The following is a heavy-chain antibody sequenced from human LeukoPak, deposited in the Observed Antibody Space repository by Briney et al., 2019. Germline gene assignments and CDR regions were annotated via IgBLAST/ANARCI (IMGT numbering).Heavy chain of an antibody. V-gene: IGHV4-4*07. D-gene: IGHD6-13*01. Sequence: PSETLSLTCTVSGGSISSYYWSWIRQPAGKGLEWIGRIYTSGSTNYNPSLKSRVTMSVDTSKNQFSLKLSSVTAADTAVYYCAGNPAGYSSSWFDYWGQGTLVTVSS. J-gene: IGHJ4*02. CDR1: GGSISSYY. CDR3: AGNPAGYSSSWFDY. CDR2: IYTSGST.